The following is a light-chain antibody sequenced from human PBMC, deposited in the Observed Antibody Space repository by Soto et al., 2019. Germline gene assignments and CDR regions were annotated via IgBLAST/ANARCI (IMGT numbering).Light chain of an antibody. CDR2: GPS. J-gene: IGKJ1*01. V-gene: IGKV3-20*01. Sequence: DIVLTQSPSTLPLSPGERATLSCGASQSVNSKHIAWYQQKPGQAPRLLMYGPSSRATGIPERFSGSGSGTDCTLSISRLAPEDFEVYFCHQFGSSPQTFGHGTKVDIK. CDR1: QSVNSKH. CDR3: HQFGSSPQT.